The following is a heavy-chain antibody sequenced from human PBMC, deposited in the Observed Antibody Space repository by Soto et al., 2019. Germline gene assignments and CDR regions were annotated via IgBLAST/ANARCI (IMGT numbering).Heavy chain of an antibody. CDR3: AALLWLGELLYGMDV. J-gene: IGHJ6*02. D-gene: IGHD3-10*01. CDR2: TYYSGST. CDR1: GGSISSGDYY. V-gene: IGHV4-30-4*01. Sequence: QVQLQESGPGLVKPSQTLSLTCTVSGGSISSGDYYWSWIRQPPGKGLLWIGYTYYSGSTYYNPSLESRVTISVDTSKNKFSLKLSSVTAADTAVYYCAALLWLGELLYGMDVWGQGTTVTVSS.